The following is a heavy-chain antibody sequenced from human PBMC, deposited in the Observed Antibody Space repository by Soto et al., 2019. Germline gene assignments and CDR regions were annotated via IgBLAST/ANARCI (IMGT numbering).Heavy chain of an antibody. CDR2: AIPVFNTA. Sequence: QVQLEQSGAEGKKPGSSVKVSCKASGGTLSDHGVAWLRQAPGQGLEWMGGAIPVFNTAKYAQKFQGRVTVTADKFTNIAYMVLRSLSFGDTAFHFCARGVYGWWNNYTGPSAFVIWGQVTMVIVSS. CDR3: ARGVYGWWNNYTGPSAFVI. V-gene: IGHV1-69*06. J-gene: IGHJ3*02. D-gene: IGHD3-10*01. CDR1: GGTLSDHG.